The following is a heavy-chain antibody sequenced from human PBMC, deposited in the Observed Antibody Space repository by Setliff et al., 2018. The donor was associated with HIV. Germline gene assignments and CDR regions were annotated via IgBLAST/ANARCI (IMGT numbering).Heavy chain of an antibody. D-gene: IGHD2-15*01. CDR3: TRGMRPMVKRVPFDY. CDR1: GFIFGVYG. V-gene: IGHV3-49*03. CDR2: IRSRPFGGTT. Sequence: GESLKISCLGSGFIFGVYGMSWFRQAPGKGMEWVGFIRSRPFGGTTEYAASVKGRFTISRDDSKSIAYLQMHSLKSADAAVYYCTRGMRPMVKRVPFDYWGQGTLVTVSS. J-gene: IGHJ4*02.